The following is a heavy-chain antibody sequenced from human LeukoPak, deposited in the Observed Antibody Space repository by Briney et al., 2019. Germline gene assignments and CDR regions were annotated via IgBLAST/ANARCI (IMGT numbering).Heavy chain of an antibody. J-gene: IGHJ4*02. V-gene: IGHV4-39*07. CDR2: IYYSGST. CDR3: ARGPTTVTSCYFDY. Sequence: PSETLSLTCTVSGGSISSSSYYWGWIRQPPGKGLEWIGSIYYSGSTYYNPSLKSRVTISVDTSKNQFSLKLSSVAAADTAVYYCARGPTTVTSCYFDYWGQGTLVTVSS. D-gene: IGHD4-17*01. CDR1: GGSISSSSYY.